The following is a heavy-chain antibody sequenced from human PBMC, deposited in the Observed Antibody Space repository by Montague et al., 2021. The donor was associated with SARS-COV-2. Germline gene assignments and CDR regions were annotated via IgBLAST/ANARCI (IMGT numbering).Heavy chain of an antibody. V-gene: IGHV4-34*01. D-gene: IGHD1-1*01. J-gene: IGHJ4*02. CDR3: AREGTGCNCRLGY. CDR1: GGSLSGYY. CDR2: IKHSRST. Sequence: SETLSLTCAVYGGSLSGYYWGWIRQPPGKGLEWIGEIKHSRSTNYNPSLKSRVTMSLDTSKNQFSLNLSSVTAADTAVYYCAREGTGCNCRLGYWGQGTLVTVSS.